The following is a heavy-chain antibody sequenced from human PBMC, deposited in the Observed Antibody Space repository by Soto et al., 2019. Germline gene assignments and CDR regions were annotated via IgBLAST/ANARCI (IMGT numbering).Heavy chain of an antibody. V-gene: IGHV3-11*04. J-gene: IGHJ4*02. CDR2: ISDSSSTI. Sequence: PGGSLRLSCAASGLTFSDYYMSWIRQAPGKGLEWVSYISDSSSTIHYADSVKGRFTISRDNAKNSLYLQMNSLRAEDTAVYYCARDDYPYYDDSSGYHFDYWGQGALVTVSS. D-gene: IGHD3-22*01. CDR3: ARDDYPYYDDSSGYHFDY. CDR1: GLTFSDYY.